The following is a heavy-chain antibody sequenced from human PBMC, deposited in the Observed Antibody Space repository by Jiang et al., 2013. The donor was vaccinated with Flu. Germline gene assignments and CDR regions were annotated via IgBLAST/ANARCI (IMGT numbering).Heavy chain of an antibody. J-gene: IGHJ4*02. CDR1: GGSINTTNW. CDR2: IYHSGST. D-gene: IGHD3-10*01. V-gene: IGHV4-4*02. CDR3: ARDLFRGIRGY. Sequence: GPGLVKPSGTLSLTCAVSGGSINTTNWWGWVRQLPGKGLEWIGEIYHSGSTNYNPSLKSRVTISVDKSKNQFSLKLSSVTAADTAMYYCARDLFRGIRGYWGQGTLVTVSS.